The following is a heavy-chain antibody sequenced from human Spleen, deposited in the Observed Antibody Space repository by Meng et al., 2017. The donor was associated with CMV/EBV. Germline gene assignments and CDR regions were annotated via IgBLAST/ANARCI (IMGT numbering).Heavy chain of an antibody. J-gene: IGHJ4*02. Sequence: SETLSLTCTVSGGSISSSSYYWAWIRQPPGKGLEWSGSIYYSGSTYYNPSLKSRVTISVDTSKNQSSLKLNSVTAADTALYYCARVEGAFIAVAGTTFDYWGQGTLVTVSS. CDR2: IYYSGST. D-gene: IGHD6-19*01. V-gene: IGHV4-39*07. CDR3: ARVEGAFIAVAGTTFDY. CDR1: GGSISSSSYY.